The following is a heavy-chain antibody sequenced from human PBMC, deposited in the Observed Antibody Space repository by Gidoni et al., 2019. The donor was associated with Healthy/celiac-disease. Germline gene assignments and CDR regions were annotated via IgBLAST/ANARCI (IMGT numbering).Heavy chain of an antibody. CDR1: GGSISSSSYY. Sequence: QLQLQESGPGLVKPSETLSLTCTVSGGSISSSSYYWGWIRQPPGKGLEWIGSIYYSGSTYYNPSLKSRVTISVDTSKNQFSLKLSSVTAADTAVYYCARSLKIIEQWLVRYYYYYYGMDVWGQGTTVTVSS. D-gene: IGHD6-19*01. CDR3: ARSLKIIEQWLVRYYYYYYGMDV. CDR2: IYYSGST. J-gene: IGHJ6*02. V-gene: IGHV4-39*01.